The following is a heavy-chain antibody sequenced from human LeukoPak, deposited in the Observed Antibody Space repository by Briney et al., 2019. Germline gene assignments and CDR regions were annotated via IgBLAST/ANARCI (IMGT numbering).Heavy chain of an antibody. J-gene: IGHJ4*02. D-gene: IGHD3-3*01. CDR1: GFTFDDYA. Sequence: GGSLRLSCAASGFTFDDYAMHWVRQAPGKGLEWVSGISRNSGSIGYADSVKGRFTISRDNAKNSLYLQMNSLRAEDTALYYCAKSPRLSYDFWSGYSSYFDYWGQGTLVTVSS. V-gene: IGHV3-9*01. CDR2: ISRNSGSI. CDR3: AKSPRLSYDFWSGYSSYFDY.